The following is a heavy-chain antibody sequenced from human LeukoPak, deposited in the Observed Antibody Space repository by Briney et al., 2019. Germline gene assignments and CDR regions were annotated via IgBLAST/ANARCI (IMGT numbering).Heavy chain of an antibody. CDR3: ARAYGDYRYYYYYYMDV. CDR1: GGSFSGYY. CDR2: INHSGST. V-gene: IGHV4-34*01. Sequence: SETLSLTCAVYGGSFSGYYWSWIRQPPGKGLERIGEINHSGSTNYNPSLKSRVTISVDTSKNQFSLKLSSVTAADTAVYYCARAYGDYRYYYYYYMDVWGKGTTVTVSS. J-gene: IGHJ6*03. D-gene: IGHD4-17*01.